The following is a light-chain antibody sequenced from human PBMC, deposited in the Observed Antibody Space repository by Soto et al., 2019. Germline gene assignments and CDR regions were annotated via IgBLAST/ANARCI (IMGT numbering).Light chain of an antibody. CDR1: QSISSW. CDR2: GAS. J-gene: IGKJ2*01. V-gene: IGKV3-15*01. CDR3: QHYNNWPFT. Sequence: MTQSPSTLSASVGDRVTITCRASQSISSWLAWYQQKPGQAPTLLIYGASARATGIPARFSGSGSGTEFTLTISSLQSEDFAVYYCQHYNNWPFTFGQGTKLEI.